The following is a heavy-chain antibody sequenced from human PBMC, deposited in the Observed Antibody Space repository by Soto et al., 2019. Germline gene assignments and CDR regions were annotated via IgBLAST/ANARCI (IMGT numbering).Heavy chain of an antibody. CDR3: ARGRDIVVVPAAMRSYYFDY. CDR2: INHSGST. D-gene: IGHD2-2*01. V-gene: IGHV4-34*01. Sequence: QVQLQQWGAGLLKPSETLSLTCAVYGGSFSGYYWSWIRQPPGKGLEWIGEINHSGSTNYNPSLKSRVTISVEASKNQFSLKLSSVTAADTAVYYCARGRDIVVVPAAMRSYYFDYWGQGTLVTVSS. J-gene: IGHJ4*02. CDR1: GGSFSGYY.